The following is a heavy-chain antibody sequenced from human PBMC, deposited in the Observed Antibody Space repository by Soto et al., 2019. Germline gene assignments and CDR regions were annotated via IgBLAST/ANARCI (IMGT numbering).Heavy chain of an antibody. CDR1: GGCISSSSYS. D-gene: IGHD2-2*01. Sequence: QLQLQESGPRLVKPSETLSLTCSVSGGCISSSSYSWGWIRQPPGKGLEWIGTIYYSGSTHYNPSLEGRVAISADTPNTQLSLRLSSVTAADTAVYYCGRQPGHCGSTTCFGDDSVDVW. CDR3: GRQPGHCGSTTCFGDDSVDV. V-gene: IGHV4-39*01. CDR2: IYYSGST. J-gene: IGHJ6*01.